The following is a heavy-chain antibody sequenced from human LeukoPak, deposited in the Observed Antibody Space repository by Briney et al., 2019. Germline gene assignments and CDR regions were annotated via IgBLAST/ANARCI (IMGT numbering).Heavy chain of an antibody. CDR2: ISGDGRRT. D-gene: IGHD2-21*02. V-gene: IGHV3-43*02. CDR3: GRADCGRGACYEIDY. J-gene: IGHJ4*02. Sequence: GGALRLSCAGAGFTFDHHDMHGVRQGPGKRLEWVSDISGDGRRTKCAGSVKGRFTISRDNSKSSLSQQLNSLRTEDTAFYYCGRADCGRGACYEIDYWGQGTLVTVSS. CDR1: GFTFDHHD.